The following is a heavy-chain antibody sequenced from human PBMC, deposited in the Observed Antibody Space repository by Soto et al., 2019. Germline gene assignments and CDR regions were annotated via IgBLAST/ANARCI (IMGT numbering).Heavy chain of an antibody. Sequence: LRLSCGASGFTFSSYWMHWVRQAPGKGLVWVSRVNTDESRTSYADSVKGRFTISGDNAKNTLYLQMNSLRAEDTAVYYCARVLNGQWYFDYWGQGTQVTVSS. J-gene: IGHJ4*02. D-gene: IGHD6-19*01. CDR3: ARVLNGQWYFDY. CDR2: VNTDESRT. V-gene: IGHV3-74*01. CDR1: GFTFSSYW.